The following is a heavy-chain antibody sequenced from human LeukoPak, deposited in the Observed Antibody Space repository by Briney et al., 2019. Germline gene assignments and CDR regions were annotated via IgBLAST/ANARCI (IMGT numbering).Heavy chain of an antibody. CDR1: GFTFSNFA. Sequence: GGSLRLSCAASGFTFSNFAMSWVRRGPGKGLEWVSTVRSDNVGTHYADSVKGRFTISRVDSKNTFYLQMNTLRVEDTAVYYCAKGTGTTLELDNWGQGTLVTVSS. CDR3: AKGTGTTLELDN. D-gene: IGHD1-7*01. CDR2: VRSDNVGT. V-gene: IGHV3-23*01. J-gene: IGHJ4*02.